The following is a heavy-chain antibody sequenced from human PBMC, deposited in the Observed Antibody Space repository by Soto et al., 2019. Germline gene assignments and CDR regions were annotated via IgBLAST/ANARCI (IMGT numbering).Heavy chain of an antibody. CDR3: ARVGWNYWFDP. D-gene: IGHD1-7*01. CDR2: IYYSGST. J-gene: IGHJ5*02. V-gene: IGHV4-59*01. Sequence: PSETLSLTCTVSGGSISSYYWSWIRQPPGKGLEWIGYIYYSGSTNYNPSLKSRVTISVDTSKNQFSLKLSSVTAADTAVYYCARVGWNYWFDPWGQGTLVTVSS. CDR1: GGSISSYY.